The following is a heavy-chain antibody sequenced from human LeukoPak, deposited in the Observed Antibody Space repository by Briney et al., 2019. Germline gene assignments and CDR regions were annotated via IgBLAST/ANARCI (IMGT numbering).Heavy chain of an antibody. CDR1: GDSISSGGYS. J-gene: IGHJ1*01. Sequence: PSETLSLTCAVSGDSISSGGYSWSWIRQPPGTGLEWIGFIYHSGSTYYNPSLKSRVTISVDTSKNQFSLKLSSVTAADTAVYYCARLDYGDYAPQYFQHWGQGTLVTVSS. CDR3: ARLDYGDYAPQYFQH. V-gene: IGHV4-30-2*01. CDR2: IYHSGST. D-gene: IGHD4-17*01.